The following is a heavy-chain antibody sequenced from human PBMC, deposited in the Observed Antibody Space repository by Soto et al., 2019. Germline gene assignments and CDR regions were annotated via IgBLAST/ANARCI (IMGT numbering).Heavy chain of an antibody. J-gene: IGHJ4*02. V-gene: IGHV3-74*01. Sequence: EVQLVESGGGLVQPGGSLRLSCTDSGFTFSGDWMHWVRQAPGKGLVWVSRLGPHENGLNYADSVNGRSTISNDNAKNTLYLQMNNLRVEYTSVYFCTIETFGDRDSWGQGNMVTVSS. CDR1: GFTFSGDW. D-gene: IGHD4-17*01. CDR3: TIETFGDRDS. CDR2: LGPHENGL.